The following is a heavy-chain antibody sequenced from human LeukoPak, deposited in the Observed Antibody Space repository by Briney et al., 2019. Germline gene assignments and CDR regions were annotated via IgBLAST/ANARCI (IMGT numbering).Heavy chain of an antibody. D-gene: IGHD6-13*01. CDR3: ARRRVLVRWFDP. CDR2: INHSGST. Sequence: ASETLSLTCAVYGGSFSGYYWSWIRQPPGEGLEWIGEINHSGSTNYNPSLKSRVTISVDTSKNQFSLKLSSVTAADTAVYYCARRRVLVRWFDPWGQGTLVTVSS. V-gene: IGHV4-34*01. J-gene: IGHJ5*02. CDR1: GGSFSGYY.